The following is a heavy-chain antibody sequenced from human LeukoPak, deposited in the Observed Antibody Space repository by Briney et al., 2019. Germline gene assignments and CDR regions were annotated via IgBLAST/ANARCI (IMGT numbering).Heavy chain of an antibody. J-gene: IGHJ4*02. CDR2: IWYDGNTK. Sequence: GGSLRLSCAVSGFTYSSYGMHWLRQAPGKGPEWVAAIWYDGNTKYYADSAKGRFAISRDNSKNTLYLLMNSLRAEDTAVYYCARNGEDDSSGHYKPFDYWGQGTLVTVSS. CDR3: ARNGEDDSSGHYKPFDY. V-gene: IGHV3-33*08. D-gene: IGHD3-22*01. CDR1: GFTYSSYG.